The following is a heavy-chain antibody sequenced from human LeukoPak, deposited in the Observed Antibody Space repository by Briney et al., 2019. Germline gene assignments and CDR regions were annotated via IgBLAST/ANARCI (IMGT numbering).Heavy chain of an antibody. CDR2: ISGSGGST. CDR1: GFTFSSSA. CDR3: ANPDYGDYSSLGDY. J-gene: IGHJ4*02. D-gene: IGHD4-17*01. V-gene: IGHV3-23*01. Sequence: HPGGSLRLSCAASGFTFSSSAMSWVRQAPGKGLEWVSAISGSGGSTYYADSAKGRFTISRDNSKNTLYLQMNSLRAEDTAVYYCANPDYGDYSSLGDYWGQGTLVTVSS.